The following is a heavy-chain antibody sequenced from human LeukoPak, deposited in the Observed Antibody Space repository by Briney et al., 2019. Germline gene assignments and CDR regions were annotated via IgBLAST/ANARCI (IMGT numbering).Heavy chain of an antibody. V-gene: IGHV3-20*04. J-gene: IGHJ4*02. CDR1: GFTFDDYG. Sequence: PGGSLRLSCAASGFTFDDYGMSWVRQAPGKGLEWVSGINWNGGSTVYADSVKGRFTISRDNAKNSLYLQMNSLRPEDTPFYYCARGVATITSYFDYWGQGTLVTVSS. D-gene: IGHD5-12*01. CDR3: ARGVATITSYFDY. CDR2: INWNGGST.